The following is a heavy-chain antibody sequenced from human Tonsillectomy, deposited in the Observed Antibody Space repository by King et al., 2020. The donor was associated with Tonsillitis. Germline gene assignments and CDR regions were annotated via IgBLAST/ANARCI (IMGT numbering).Heavy chain of an antibody. CDR1: GYSFTNYW. CDR2: IYPGDSNI. CDR3: ARPDEPYTTNSAFDI. V-gene: IGHV5-51*01. D-gene: IGHD1-1*01. Sequence: VQLVESGAEVKKPGESLKISCKGSGYSFTNYWIGWVRQMPGKGLEWMGIIYPGDSNIRFSPSFQGQVSISAGKSISAVYLQWRSLKASDNAMYYCARPDEPYTTNSAFDIWGQGTMVTVSS. J-gene: IGHJ3*02.